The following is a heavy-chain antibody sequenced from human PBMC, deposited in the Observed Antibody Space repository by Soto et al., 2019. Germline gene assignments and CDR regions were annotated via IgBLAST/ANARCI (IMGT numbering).Heavy chain of an antibody. J-gene: IGHJ3*02. V-gene: IGHV3-30*18. CDR1: GFTFSSYG. CDR3: AKLPSSSDGAFDI. CDR2: ISYDGSNK. D-gene: IGHD2-2*01. Sequence: GALRLSCAASGFTFSSYGMHWVRQAPGKGLEWVAVISYDGSNKYYADSVKGRFTISRDNSKNTLYLQMNSLRAEDTAVYYCAKLPSSSDGAFDIWGQGTMVTVSS.